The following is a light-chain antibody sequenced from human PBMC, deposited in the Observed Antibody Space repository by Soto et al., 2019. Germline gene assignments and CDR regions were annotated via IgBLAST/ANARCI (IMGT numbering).Light chain of an antibody. Sequence: SYELTQPPSVTVSPGQTARITCSGDALPKQYAYWYQQKSGQAPILVILKDTVRAAGIPARFSGSTSGTSVALTVTGVQPEDEADYFRQSAEANGTYWVFGGGTKLTVL. V-gene: IGLV3-25*03. CDR2: KDT. CDR3: QSAEANGTYWV. CDR1: ALPKQY. J-gene: IGLJ3*02.